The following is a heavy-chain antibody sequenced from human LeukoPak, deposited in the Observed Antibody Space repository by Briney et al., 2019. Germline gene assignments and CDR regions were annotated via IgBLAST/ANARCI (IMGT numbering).Heavy chain of an antibody. CDR2: IIPIFGTA. D-gene: IGHD3-3*01. CDR1: GGTFSSYA. Sequence: GASVKVSCKASGGTFSSYAISWVRQAPGQGLEWMGRIIPIFGTANYAQKFQGRVTITTDESTSTAYMELSSLRSEDTAVYYCARVPVTIFGVVLGAFDIWGQGTMVTVSS. V-gene: IGHV1-69*05. CDR3: ARVPVTIFGVVLGAFDI. J-gene: IGHJ3*02.